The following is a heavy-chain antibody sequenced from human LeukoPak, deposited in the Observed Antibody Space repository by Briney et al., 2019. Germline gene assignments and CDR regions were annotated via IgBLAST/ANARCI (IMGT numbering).Heavy chain of an antibody. CDR1: GYTFTSCY. V-gene: IGHV1-46*01. CDR2: INHSGGST. D-gene: IGHD4-17*01. Sequence: ASVKVSCKASGYTFTSCYMHWVRQAPGQGLEWMGIINHSGGSTSYAQKFQGRVTMTRDTSTSTVYMELSSLRSEDTAVYYCARDGRFSYGDYVGPASSWFDPWGQGTLVTVSS. J-gene: IGHJ5*02. CDR3: ARDGRFSYGDYVGPASSWFDP.